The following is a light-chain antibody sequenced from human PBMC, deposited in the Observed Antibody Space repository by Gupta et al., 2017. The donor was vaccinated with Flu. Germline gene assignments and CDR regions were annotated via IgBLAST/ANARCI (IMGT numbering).Light chain of an antibody. CDR3: QKYGSSPFT. CDR2: GAS. V-gene: IGKV3-20*01. Sequence: EIVLTQSPGTLSLSPAERATLSCTASQSVSSSYLAWYQQKPGQAPRLLIYGASSRATGIPDRFSGSGSGTDFTLTISRLEPEDFEVYYCQKYGSSPFTFGPGTKVDIK. J-gene: IGKJ3*01. CDR1: QSVSSSY.